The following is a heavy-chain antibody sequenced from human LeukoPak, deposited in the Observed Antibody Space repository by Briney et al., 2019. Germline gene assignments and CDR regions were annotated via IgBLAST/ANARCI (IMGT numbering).Heavy chain of an antibody. Sequence: GESLKISCKGSGYSFTSYWIGWVRQMPGKGLEWMGIIYPGDSDTRYSPSFQGQVTISADKSISTAYLQWSSLKASDTAMYYCARTSGSSSWYWGSIEYNWFDPWGQGTLVTVSS. D-gene: IGHD6-13*01. CDR2: IYPGDSDT. V-gene: IGHV5-51*01. CDR3: ARTSGSSSWYWGSIEYNWFDP. CDR1: GYSFTSYW. J-gene: IGHJ5*02.